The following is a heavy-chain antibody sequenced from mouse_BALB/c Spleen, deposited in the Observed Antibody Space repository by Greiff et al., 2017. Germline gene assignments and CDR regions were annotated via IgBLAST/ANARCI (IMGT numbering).Heavy chain of an antibody. J-gene: IGHJ4*01. CDR1: GYSFTGYF. D-gene: IGHD4-1*01. Sequence: EVMLVESGPELVKPGASVKISCKASGYSFTGYFMNWVMQSHGKSLEWIGRINPYNGDTFYNQKFKGKATLTVDKSSSTAHMELRSLASEDSAVYYCARWEPSYAMDYWGQGTSVTVSS. CDR2: INPYNGDT. CDR3: ARWEPSYAMDY. V-gene: IGHV1-20*02.